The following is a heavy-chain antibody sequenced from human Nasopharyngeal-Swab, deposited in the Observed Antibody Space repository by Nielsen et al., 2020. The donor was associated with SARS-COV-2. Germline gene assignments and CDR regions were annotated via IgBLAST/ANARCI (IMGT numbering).Heavy chain of an antibody. D-gene: IGHD3-22*01. V-gene: IGHV3-21*01. CDR1: GFTFSSYS. J-gene: IGHJ4*02. CDR3: ARTRYYVSSGYYPDY. CDR2: ISSRSGYI. Sequence: GESLKISCAASGFTFSSYSMNWVRQAPGKGLEWVSSISSRSGYIYYADSVEGRFTISRDNAKNSLYLQMHSLRAEDTAVYYCARTRYYVSSGYYPDYWGQGTLVTVSS.